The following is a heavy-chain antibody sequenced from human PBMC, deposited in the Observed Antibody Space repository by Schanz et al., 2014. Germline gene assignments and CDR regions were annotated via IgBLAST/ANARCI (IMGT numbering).Heavy chain of an antibody. CDR1: GGPFSGY. CDR2: INHSGST. J-gene: IGHJ3*02. V-gene: IGHV4-34*01. Sequence: QVQLQQWGAGLLKPSETLSLTCAVSGGPFSGYWGWIRQPPGKGLEWIGEINHSGSTNYNPTLKGRFTISVDTSKTQFPLKLPSVTAADTAVFYCARRDNYLSAFDIWGQGTMVTVSS. D-gene: IGHD4-4*01. CDR3: ARRDNYLSAFDI.